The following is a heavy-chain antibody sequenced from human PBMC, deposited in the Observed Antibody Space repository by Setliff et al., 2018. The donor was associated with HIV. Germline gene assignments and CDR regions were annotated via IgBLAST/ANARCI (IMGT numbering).Heavy chain of an antibody. J-gene: IGHJ3*01. Sequence: GGSLRLSCAASGFSFSKYTMKWVRQPPGKGLEWVSSISASLSYIRYVDSVKGRFTISRDNAKNSLYLHMNGLRAEDTAVYYCAKLDYYDYSGSWARKVAIDFWGRGTMVTVS. CDR2: ISASLSYI. V-gene: IGHV3-21*01. CDR3: AKLDYYDYSGSWARKVAIDF. CDR1: GFSFSKYT. D-gene: IGHD3-22*01.